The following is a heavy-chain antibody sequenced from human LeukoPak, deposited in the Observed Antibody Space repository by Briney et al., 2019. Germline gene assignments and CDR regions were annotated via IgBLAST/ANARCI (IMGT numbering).Heavy chain of an antibody. J-gene: IGHJ4*02. D-gene: IGHD5-12*01. V-gene: IGHV4-59*01. CDR2: ISYIGST. CDR1: GGSISSLY. CDR3: ARLGSFFDY. Sequence: SETLSLTCSVSGGSISSLYWSWIRQPPGKGLEWIGYISYIGSTNYNPSLKSRVTISVDTSKNQFSLKLSSVTAADTAVYYCARLGSFFDYWGQGTLVTVSS.